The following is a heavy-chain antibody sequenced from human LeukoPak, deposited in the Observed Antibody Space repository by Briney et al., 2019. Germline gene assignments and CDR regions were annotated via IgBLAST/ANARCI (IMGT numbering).Heavy chain of an antibody. Sequence: SETLSLTCTVSGGSISSSSYYWGWIRQAPGKGLEWIGSIYYTGTTYYNPSLKSRVTISVDTSKYQFSLKLSSVTAADTAVYYCARELITMMVVVNNFDYRGQGTLVTVSS. CDR2: IYYTGTT. CDR3: ARELITMMVVVNNFDY. D-gene: IGHD3-22*01. J-gene: IGHJ4*02. CDR1: GGSISSSSYY. V-gene: IGHV4-39*07.